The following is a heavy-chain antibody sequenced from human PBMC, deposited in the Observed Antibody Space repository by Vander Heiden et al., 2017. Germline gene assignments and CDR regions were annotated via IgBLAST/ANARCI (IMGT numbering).Heavy chain of an antibody. D-gene: IGHD3-16*01. J-gene: IGHJ4*02. CDR3: AGLFSNAPKFKY. V-gene: IGHV1-46*01. CDR2: INPQRDFR. Sequence: QVHLVQSGAEVKAPGAAVKLSCMTSGLNFTNYYLHWVRQAPGQGLEWLGMINPQRDFRDSPRRFQGRLTMTWDMAATTVYMELSSLTSEDTATYYGAGLFSNAPKFKYWGQGALVTV. CDR1: GLNFTNYY.